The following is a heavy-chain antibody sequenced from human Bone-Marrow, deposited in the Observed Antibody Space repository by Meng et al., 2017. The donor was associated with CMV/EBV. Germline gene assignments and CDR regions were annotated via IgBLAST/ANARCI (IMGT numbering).Heavy chain of an antibody. Sequence: GESLKISCAASGFPSNSFEMNWIRQTPGKGLEWVSYISSSSGVTHHADSVKGRFTISRDNAKNSLYLQMSSLRAEDTAVYYCARVGATTVGDYWGQGTLVTVSS. V-gene: IGHV3-48*03. D-gene: IGHD1-26*01. CDR1: GFPSNSFE. J-gene: IGHJ4*02. CDR3: ARVGATTVGDY. CDR2: ISSSSGVT.